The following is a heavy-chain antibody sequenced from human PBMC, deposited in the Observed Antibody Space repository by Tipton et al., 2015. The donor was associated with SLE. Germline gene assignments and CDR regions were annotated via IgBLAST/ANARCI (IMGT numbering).Heavy chain of an antibody. V-gene: IGHV4-38-2*02. D-gene: IGHD3-22*01. Sequence: LRLSCIVSGYSISSGYYWGWIRQPPGKGLEWIGNIYYSGSTYYNPSLKSRVTISVDTSKNQFSLKLSSVTAADTAVYYCARLSMMVIADAFDIWGQGTMVTVSS. J-gene: IGHJ3*02. CDR3: ARLSMMVIADAFDI. CDR1: GYSISSGYY. CDR2: IYYSGST.